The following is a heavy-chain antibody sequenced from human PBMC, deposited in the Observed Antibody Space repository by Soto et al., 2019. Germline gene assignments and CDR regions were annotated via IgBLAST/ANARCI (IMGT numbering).Heavy chain of an antibody. V-gene: IGHV4-30-2*01. CDR3: ATMRIDAFYI. CDR1: GGSVSSGDDS. Sequence: QLLLQESGSGLVKPSQTLSLTCAVSGGSVSSGDDSWSWIRQPPGRGLEWIGYIYHSGTTYYNPSLKSRVTISLDRSKNQFSLKLRSVTAADTAVYFCATMRIDAFYIWGQGTMVTVSS. J-gene: IGHJ3*02. CDR2: IYHSGTT.